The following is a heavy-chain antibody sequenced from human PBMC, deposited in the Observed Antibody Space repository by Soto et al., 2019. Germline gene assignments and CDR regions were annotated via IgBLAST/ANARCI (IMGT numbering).Heavy chain of an antibody. Sequence: QVQLQESGPGLVKPSETLSLTCTVSGGSISSYYWSWIRQPPGKGLEWIGYIYYSGSTNYNPSLKSRVTISVDTSKNQFSLKLSSVTAADTAVYYCAREVSSIAARREYYFDYWGQGTLVTVSS. J-gene: IGHJ4*02. CDR2: IYYSGST. CDR3: AREVSSIAARREYYFDY. V-gene: IGHV4-59*01. D-gene: IGHD6-6*01. CDR1: GGSISSYY.